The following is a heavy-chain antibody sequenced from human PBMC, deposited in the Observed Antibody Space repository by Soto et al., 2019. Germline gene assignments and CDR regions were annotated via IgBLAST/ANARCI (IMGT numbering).Heavy chain of an antibody. CDR1: GYTLTELS. D-gene: IGHD1-7*01. J-gene: IGHJ4*02. CDR2: FDPEDGET. V-gene: IGHV1-24*01. Sequence: ASVKVSCKVSGYTLTELSMHWVRQAPGKGLEWMGGFDPEDGETIYAQKFQGRVTMTEDTSTDTAYMELSSLRSEDTAVYYCATEKYNWNYAPHFDYWGQGTLVTVSS. CDR3: ATEKYNWNYAPHFDY.